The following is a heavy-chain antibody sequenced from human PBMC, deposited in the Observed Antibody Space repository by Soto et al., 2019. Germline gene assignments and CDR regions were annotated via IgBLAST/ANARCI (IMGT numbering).Heavy chain of an antibody. J-gene: IGHJ4*02. CDR3: ASADSGSHSHLDY. V-gene: IGHV3-30-3*01. D-gene: IGHD1-26*01. CDR1: GFTFSSYA. Sequence: QVQLVESGGGVVQPGRSLRLSCAASGFTFSSYAMHWVRQAPGKGLEWVAVISYDGSNKYYADSVKGRFTISRDNSKNTLYLQMNSLRAEDTAVYYCASADSGSHSHLDYWGKGTLVTVSA. CDR2: ISYDGSNK.